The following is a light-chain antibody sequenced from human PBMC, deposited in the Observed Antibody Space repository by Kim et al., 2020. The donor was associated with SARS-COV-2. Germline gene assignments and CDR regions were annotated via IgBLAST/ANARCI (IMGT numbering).Light chain of an antibody. J-gene: IGLJ3*02. CDR1: NNKVGTEG. CDR2: RNN. CDR3: SAWDTSLSEWV. Sequence: QTATLTCPANNNKVGTEGAAWLQQHRGHPPKLLSDRNNNRPSGISERLSASRSGNTASLTITGLQPEDEVVYYCSAWDTSLSEWVFGGGTQLTVL. V-gene: IGLV10-54*01.